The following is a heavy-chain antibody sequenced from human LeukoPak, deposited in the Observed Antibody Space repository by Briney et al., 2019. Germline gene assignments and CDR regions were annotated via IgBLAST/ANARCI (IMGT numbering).Heavy chain of an antibody. CDR2: ISYDGSNK. J-gene: IGHJ5*02. CDR3: AKGEFDP. CDR1: GFTFSSYG. V-gene: IGHV3-30*18. Sequence: GGSLRLSCAASGFTFSSYGMHWVRQAPGKGLEWVAVISYDGSNKYYADSVKGRFTISRDNSKNTLYLQMNSLRAEDTAEYYCAKGEFDPWGQGTLVSVSS.